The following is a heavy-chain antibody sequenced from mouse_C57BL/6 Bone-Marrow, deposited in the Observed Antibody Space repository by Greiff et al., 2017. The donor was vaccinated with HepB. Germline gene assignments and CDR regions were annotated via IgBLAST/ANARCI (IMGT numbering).Heavy chain of an antibody. J-gene: IGHJ4*01. V-gene: IGHV1-52*01. D-gene: IGHD2-2*01. CDR3: ARLMVTTWGYARDY. Sequence: QVQLQQPGAELVRPGSSVKLSCTASGYTFTSYWMHWVKQRPIQGLEWIGNIDPSDRETHYNQKFKDKATLTVDKSSSTAYMQLSSLTSEDSAVYYCARLMVTTWGYARDYWGQGTSVTVSS. CDR2: IDPSDRET. CDR1: GYTFTSYW.